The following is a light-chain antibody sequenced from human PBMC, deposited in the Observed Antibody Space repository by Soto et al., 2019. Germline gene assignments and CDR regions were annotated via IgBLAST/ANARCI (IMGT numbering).Light chain of an antibody. V-gene: IGKV1-27*01. J-gene: IGKJ3*01. CDR2: EAS. Sequence: DIQMTQSPSSLFASVGDRVTITCRATPGINNYLAWYQQRPGKAPKLPIYEASTLQSGFPSRFSGSGSGTHFTLTISSLQPEDVETYYCQTYISAPFTFGPGTKVNI. CDR3: QTYISAPFT. CDR1: PGINNY.